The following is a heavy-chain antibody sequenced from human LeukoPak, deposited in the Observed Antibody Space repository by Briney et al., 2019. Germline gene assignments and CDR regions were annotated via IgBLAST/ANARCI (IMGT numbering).Heavy chain of an antibody. V-gene: IGHV1-69*05. CDR3: ARDGGYSSGWQRFDY. D-gene: IGHD6-19*01. J-gene: IGHJ4*02. Sequence: VASVKVSCKASGGTFSSYAISWVRQAPGQGLEWMGRIIPIFGTANYAQKFQGRVTITTDESTSTAYMELSSLRSEDTAVYYCARDGGYSSGWQRFDYWGQGTLVTVSS. CDR2: IIPIFGTA. CDR1: GGTFSSYA.